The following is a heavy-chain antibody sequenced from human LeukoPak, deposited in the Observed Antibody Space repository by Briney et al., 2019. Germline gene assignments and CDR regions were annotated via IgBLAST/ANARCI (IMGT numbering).Heavy chain of an antibody. CDR3: TRVPWFGELLSDY. CDR2: IRSKAYGGTT. D-gene: IGHD3-10*01. Sequence: GGSLRLSCTASRFTFGDYAMSWVRQAPGKGLEWVGFIRSKAYGGTTEYAASVKGRFTISRDDSKSIAYLQMNSLKTEDTAVYYCTRVPWFGELLSDYWGQGTLVTVSS. J-gene: IGHJ4*02. CDR1: RFTFGDYA. V-gene: IGHV3-49*04.